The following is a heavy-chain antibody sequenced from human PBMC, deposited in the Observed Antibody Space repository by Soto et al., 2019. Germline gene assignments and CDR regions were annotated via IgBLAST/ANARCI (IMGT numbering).Heavy chain of an antibody. J-gene: IGHJ6*02. CDR2: MSYDGSNN. CDR3: ARDPRPGVGAEHSLGTDV. Sequence: QVQLVESGGGVVQPGRSLRLSCAASGFTFSTYAMHWVRQAPGKGLEWVAVMSYDGSNNYYADSVKGRFTISRDNSKNTLYLQMNSLRAEDTAVYYCARDPRPGVGAEHSLGTDVWGQGTTVTVSS. V-gene: IGHV3-30-3*01. CDR1: GFTFSTYA. D-gene: IGHD1-26*01.